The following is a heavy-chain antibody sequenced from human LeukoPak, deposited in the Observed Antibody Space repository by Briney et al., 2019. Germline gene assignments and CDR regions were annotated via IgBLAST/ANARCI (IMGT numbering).Heavy chain of an antibody. V-gene: IGHV1-8*01. CDR1: GYTFTSYD. Sequence: ASVKVSCKASGYTFTSYDINWVRQATGQGLEWMGWMNPNSGNTGYAQKFQGRVTITRNTSISTAYMELSRLRSDDTAVYYCARGEVLLWFGEFNYYYYMDVWGKGTTVTVSS. CDR2: MNPNSGNT. CDR3: ARGEVLLWFGEFNYYYYMDV. J-gene: IGHJ6*03. D-gene: IGHD3-10*01.